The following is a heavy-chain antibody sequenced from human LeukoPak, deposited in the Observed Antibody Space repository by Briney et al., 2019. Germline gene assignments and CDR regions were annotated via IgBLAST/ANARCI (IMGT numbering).Heavy chain of an antibody. CDR1: GYNFTGCY. D-gene: IGHD3-10*01. CDR2: INPNSGGT. V-gene: IGHV1-2*02. J-gene: IGHJ5*02. CDR3: ARVDITMVRGTTPVNWFDP. Sequence: ASVTVSCKASGYNFTGCYMHWVRQAPGQGLEWMGWINPNSGGTYCAQKFQGRVTMTRDTSISTAYMELSRLRSDATAVYYCARVDITMVRGTTPVNWFDPWGQGTLVTVSS.